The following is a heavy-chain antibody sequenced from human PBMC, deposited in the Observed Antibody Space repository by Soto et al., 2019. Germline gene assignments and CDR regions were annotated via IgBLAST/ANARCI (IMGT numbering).Heavy chain of an antibody. CDR2: IWYDGSNK. J-gene: IGHJ6*03. V-gene: IGHV3-33*01. CDR3: ARGLYCTSASCYAAGIHSYSYYYMDV. D-gene: IGHD2-2*01. Sequence: QVQLVESGGGVVQPGRSLRLSCAASGFTFSSYGMHWVRQAPGKGLEWVAVIWYDGSNKYYADSVKGRFTISRDNSKNTPYHQINTLRAENTAVYYCARGLYCTSASCYAAGIHSYSYYYMDVWGKGTTVTVSS. CDR1: GFTFSSYG.